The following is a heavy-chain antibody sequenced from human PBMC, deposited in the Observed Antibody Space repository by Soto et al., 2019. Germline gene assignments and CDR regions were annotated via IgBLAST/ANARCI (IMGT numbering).Heavy chain of an antibody. J-gene: IGHJ4*02. Sequence: EVQLVESGGDLVQPGGSLRLSCAASGFTFSIYWMSWVRQAPGKGLDWVANIQEDGSGKYYVDSVKGRFTISRDNAKNSLYLQMNSLRAEDTAVYYCERGRSLAYWGQGTPVTVSS. CDR3: ERGRSLAY. CDR1: GFTFSIYW. V-gene: IGHV3-7*04. CDR2: IQEDGSGK.